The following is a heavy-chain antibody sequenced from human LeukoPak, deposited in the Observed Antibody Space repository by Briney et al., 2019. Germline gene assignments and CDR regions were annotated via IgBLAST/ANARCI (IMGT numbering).Heavy chain of an antibody. CDR2: INPSSGST. CDR3: VRSRDGYNYFDY. J-gene: IGHJ4*02. D-gene: IGHD5-24*01. Sequence: ASVKVSCKASGYTFTNYYMHWVRQAPGQGLEWMGIINPSSGSTGYAQKFQGRVTMTRDTSTSTVYTDLSSLKSEDTAVYYCVRSRDGYNYFDYWGQGTLVTVSS. CDR1: GYTFTNYY. V-gene: IGHV1-46*01.